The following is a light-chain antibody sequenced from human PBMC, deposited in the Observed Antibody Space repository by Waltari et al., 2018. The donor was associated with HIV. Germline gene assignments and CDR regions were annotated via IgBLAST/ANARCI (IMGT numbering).Light chain of an antibody. J-gene: IGLJ2*01. CDR3: ASWEDSLHGPV. V-gene: IGLV1-44*01. CDR2: SNN. CDR1: SSNIGNNH. Sequence: QSVLTQPPSASGTPGQRVTISRSGSSSNIGNNHVEWYQQLPGTAPKLLIYSNNQRPSGVPDRISGSKSGTSASLAIGGLQSDDEADYYCASWEDSLHGPVFGGGTKLTVL.